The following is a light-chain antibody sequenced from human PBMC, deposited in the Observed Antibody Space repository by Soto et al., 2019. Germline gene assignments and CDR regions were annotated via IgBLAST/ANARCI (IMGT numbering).Light chain of an antibody. CDR1: STDVGGYDY. V-gene: IGLV2-8*01. Sequence: QSALTQPPSASGSPGQSVTISCTGTSTDVGGYDYVSWYQQHPGRAPKLMIYEVSKRPSGVPDRFSGSKSDNTASLTVSGLQAEDEADYYCSSYAGRNNLLFGGGTKVTVL. CDR2: EVS. CDR3: SSYAGRNNLL. J-gene: IGLJ2*01.